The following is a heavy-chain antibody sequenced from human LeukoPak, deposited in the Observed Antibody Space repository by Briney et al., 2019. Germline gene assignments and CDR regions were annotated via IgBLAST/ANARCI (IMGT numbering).Heavy chain of an antibody. V-gene: IGHV4-39*07. Sequence: SETLSLTCTVSGGSIGSSSYYWGWIRQPPGKGLEWIGSIYYSGSTYYNPSLKSRVTISVDTSKNQFSLKLSSVTAADTAVYYCARFPAAAGTGREDWGQGTLVTVSS. D-gene: IGHD6-13*01. J-gene: IGHJ4*02. CDR3: ARFPAAAGTGRED. CDR2: IYYSGST. CDR1: GGSIGSSSYY.